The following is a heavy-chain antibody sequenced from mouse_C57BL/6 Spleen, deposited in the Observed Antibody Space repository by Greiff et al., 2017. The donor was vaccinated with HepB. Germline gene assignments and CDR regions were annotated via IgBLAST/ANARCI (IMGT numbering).Heavy chain of an antibody. CDR1: GFTFSDYY. CDR2: ISNGGGST. J-gene: IGHJ4*01. D-gene: IGHD2-3*01. CDR3: ARLGGYYDYAMDY. Sequence: VQLKESGGGLVQPGGSLKLSCAASGFTFSDYYMYWVRQTPEKRLEWVAYISNGGGSTYYPDTVKGRFTISRDNAKNTLYLQMSRLKSEDTAMYYCARLGGYYDYAMDYWGQGTSVTVSS. V-gene: IGHV5-12*01.